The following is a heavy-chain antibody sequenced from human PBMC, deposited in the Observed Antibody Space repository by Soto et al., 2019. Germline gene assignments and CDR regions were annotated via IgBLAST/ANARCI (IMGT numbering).Heavy chain of an antibody. CDR2: IYWDDDK. D-gene: IGHD6-19*01. CDR1: GFSLSTSGVG. CDR3: APRRIGVYQWYYGDFDY. J-gene: IGHJ4*02. Sequence: QITLKESGPTLVKPTQTLTLTCTFSGFSLSTSGVGVGWIRQPPGKALEWLVIIYWDDDKRYNPSLRSRVTITKDTSKNQVVLTMTNVDPVDTATYFCAPRRIGVYQWYYGDFDYWVQGAMVTVSS. V-gene: IGHV2-5*02.